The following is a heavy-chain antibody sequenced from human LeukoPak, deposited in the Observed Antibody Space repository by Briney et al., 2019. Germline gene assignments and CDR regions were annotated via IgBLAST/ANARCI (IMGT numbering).Heavy chain of an antibody. CDR3: ARDLYYYDSSGYTPIRFDY. J-gene: IGHJ4*02. D-gene: IGHD3-22*01. Sequence: ASVKVSCKASGYTFTSYGISWVRQAPGQGLEWMGWINPNSGGTNYAQKFQGRVTMTRDTSISTAYMELSRLRSDDTAVYYCARDLYYYDSSGYTPIRFDYWGQGTLVTVSS. V-gene: IGHV1-2*02. CDR1: GYTFTSYG. CDR2: INPNSGGT.